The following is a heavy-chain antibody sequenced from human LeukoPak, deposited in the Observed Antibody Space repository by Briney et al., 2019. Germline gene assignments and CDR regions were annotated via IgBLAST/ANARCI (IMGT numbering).Heavy chain of an antibody. V-gene: IGHV4-34*01. J-gene: IGHJ4*02. CDR2: INHSGYT. CDR1: ATSFSSYY. D-gene: IGHD4-17*01. Sequence: SETLSLTCAVSATSFSSYYWSWIRQSPEKGLEWIGEINHSGYTNNNPSLKSRVTMSIDTSNNRFSLRLSSVTAADTAVYFCARMTTGHDYWGQGILLTVSS. CDR3: ARMTTGHDY.